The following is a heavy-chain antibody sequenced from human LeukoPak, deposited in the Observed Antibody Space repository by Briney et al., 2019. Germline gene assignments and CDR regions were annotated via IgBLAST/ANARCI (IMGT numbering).Heavy chain of an antibody. J-gene: IGHJ4*02. CDR1: GFTFSSYG. V-gene: IGHV3-30*02. Sequence: GGSLRLSCAASGFTFSSYGMHWVRQAPGKGLEWVAFIRYDGSNKYYADSVKGRFTISRDNSKNTLYLQMNSLRAEDTAVYYCAKDPPIAAAGYFDYWGQGTLVTVSS. CDR3: AKDPPIAAAGYFDY. CDR2: IRYDGSNK. D-gene: IGHD6-13*01.